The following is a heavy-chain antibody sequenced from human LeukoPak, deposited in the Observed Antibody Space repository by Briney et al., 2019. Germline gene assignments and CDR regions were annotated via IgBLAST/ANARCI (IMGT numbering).Heavy chain of an antibody. CDR3: GGDAAGYGY. V-gene: IGHV3-15*01. D-gene: IGHD2-21*02. J-gene: IGHJ4*02. CDR1: GYSISSGY. CDR2: IKSKTDGGTT. Sequence: ETLSLTCTVSGYSISSGYFWGWIRQPPGKGLEWVGRIKSKTDGGTTDYAAPVKGRFTISRDDSKNTLYLRMNSLKTEDTAVYYCGGDAAGYGYWGQGTLVTVSS.